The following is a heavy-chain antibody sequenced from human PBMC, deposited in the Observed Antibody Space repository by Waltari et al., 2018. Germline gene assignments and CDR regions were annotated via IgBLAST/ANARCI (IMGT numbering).Heavy chain of an antibody. CDR1: GGSISSSSYY. V-gene: IGHV4-39*01. Sequence: QLQLQESGPGLVKPSETLSLTCTVSGGSISSSSYYWGWIRQPPGKGLEWIGSIYYRGSTYYNPSLKSRVTISGDTSKNQFSLKLSSVTAADTAVYYCARLEATVTTLEYFQHWGQGTLVTVSS. J-gene: IGHJ1*01. CDR3: ARLEATVTTLEYFQH. D-gene: IGHD4-17*01. CDR2: IYYRGST.